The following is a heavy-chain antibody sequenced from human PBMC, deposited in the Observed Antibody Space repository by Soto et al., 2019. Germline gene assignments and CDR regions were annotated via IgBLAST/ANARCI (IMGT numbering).Heavy chain of an antibody. Sequence: EYLKLSCNGSGYSFTSYWIGWVRQKPGKGLEWMGIIYPGDSDTRYSPSFQGHVTISADKSISTAYLQWSSLKASDTAMYYCAKTYYYGSGKYRDAFDIWGQGTMVTVSS. CDR3: AKTYYYGSGKYRDAFDI. V-gene: IGHV5-51*01. J-gene: IGHJ3*02. D-gene: IGHD3-10*01. CDR2: IYPGDSDT. CDR1: GYSFTSYW.